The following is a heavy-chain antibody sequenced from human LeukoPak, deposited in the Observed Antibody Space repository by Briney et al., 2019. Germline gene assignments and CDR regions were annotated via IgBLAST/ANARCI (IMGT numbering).Heavy chain of an antibody. CDR3: ARAYYYDSSGYYPDDY. CDR2: ISAYNGNT. CDR1: GGIFSSYA. Sequence: ASVKVSCKASGGIFSSYAISWVRQAPGQGLEWMGWISAYNGNTNYAQKLQGRVTMTTDTSTSTAYMELRSLRSDDTAVYYCARAYYYDSSGYYPDDYWGQGTLVTVSS. V-gene: IGHV1-18*01. D-gene: IGHD3-22*01. J-gene: IGHJ4*02.